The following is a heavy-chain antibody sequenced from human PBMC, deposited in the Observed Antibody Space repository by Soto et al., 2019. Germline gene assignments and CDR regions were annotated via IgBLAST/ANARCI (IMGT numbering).Heavy chain of an antibody. J-gene: IGHJ6*02. Sequence: SVKVSCKASGGTFSSYAISWVRQAPGQGLEWMGGIIPIFGTANYAQKFQGRVTITADESTSTAYMELSSLRSEDTAVYYCARKVYDFWSGYYKYYYGMDVWGQGTTVTVSS. V-gene: IGHV1-69*13. CDR1: GGTFSSYA. CDR2: IIPIFGTA. CDR3: ARKVYDFWSGYYKYYYGMDV. D-gene: IGHD3-3*01.